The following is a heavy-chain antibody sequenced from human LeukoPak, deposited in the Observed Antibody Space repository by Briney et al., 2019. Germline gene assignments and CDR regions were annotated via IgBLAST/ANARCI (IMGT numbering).Heavy chain of an antibody. CDR3: ASVHYDFWSGYSDY. D-gene: IGHD3-3*01. Sequence: GGSLGLSCAASGFTFSSYAMSWVRQAPGKGLEWVSAISGSGGSTYYADSVKGRFTISRDNSKNTLYLQMNSLRAEDTAVYYCASVHYDFWSGYSDYWGQGTLVTVSS. CDR1: GFTFSSYA. V-gene: IGHV3-23*01. J-gene: IGHJ4*02. CDR2: ISGSGGST.